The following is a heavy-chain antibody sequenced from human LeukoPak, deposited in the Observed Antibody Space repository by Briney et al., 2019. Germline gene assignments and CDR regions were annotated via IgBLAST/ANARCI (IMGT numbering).Heavy chain of an antibody. D-gene: IGHD2-2*01. Sequence: PGGSLRLSCAASGFTFSNAWMSWVRQAPGKGLEWVGRIKSKTDGGTTDYAAPVKGRFTISRDDSKNTLYLQMNSLKTEDTAVCYCTTEPPIVVVPAAYYFDYWGQGTLVTVSS. CDR3: TTEPPIVVVPAAYYFDY. CDR1: GFTFSNAW. CDR2: IKSKTDGGTT. J-gene: IGHJ4*02. V-gene: IGHV3-15*01.